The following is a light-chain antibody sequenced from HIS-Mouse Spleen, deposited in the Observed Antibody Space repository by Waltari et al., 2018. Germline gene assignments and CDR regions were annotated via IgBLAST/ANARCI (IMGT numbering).Light chain of an antibody. J-gene: IGKJ4*01. CDR2: DAS. CDR3: QQRSNWLT. CDR1: QSVSSY. Sequence: EIVMTQPPATLSLSPGERATLSYRASQSVSSYLAWYQQKPGHAPRLLIYDASNRDTGIPARFSGSGSGTDFTLTISSLEPEDFAVYYCQQRSNWLTFGGGTKVEIK. V-gene: IGKV3-11*01.